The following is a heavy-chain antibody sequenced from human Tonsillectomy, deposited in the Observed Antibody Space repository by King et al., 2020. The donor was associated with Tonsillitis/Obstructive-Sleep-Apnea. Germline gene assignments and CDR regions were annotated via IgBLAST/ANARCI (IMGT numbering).Heavy chain of an antibody. CDR3: ARTKLDYGDYEFTYYMDV. CDR2: FYTIGTT. V-gene: IGHV4-59*13. CDR1: DGSISSYY. J-gene: IGHJ6*03. D-gene: IGHD4-17*01. Sequence: QLQESGPGLVKPSETLSLTCTVSDGSISSYYWSWVGQPPGKGLKWIGYFYTIGTTNYNPPLKSRVTISVETSKNQFSLKLRSVTAADTAVYYCARTKLDYGDYEFTYYMDVWGKGTTVTVSS.